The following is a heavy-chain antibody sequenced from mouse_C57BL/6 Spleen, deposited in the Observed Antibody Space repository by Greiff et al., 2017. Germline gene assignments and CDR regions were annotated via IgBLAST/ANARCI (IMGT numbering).Heavy chain of an antibody. V-gene: IGHV1-77*01. CDR3: ARGRIYYDYDDGTGDY. CDR1: GYTFTDYY. Sequence: QVQLQQSGAELVKPGASVKISCKASGYTFTDYYINWVKQRPGQGLEWIGKIGPGSGSTYYNEKFKGKATLTADKSSSTAYMQLSSLTSEDSAVYFCARGRIYYDYDDGTGDYWGQGTTLTVSS. D-gene: IGHD2-4*01. CDR2: IGPGSGST. J-gene: IGHJ2*01.